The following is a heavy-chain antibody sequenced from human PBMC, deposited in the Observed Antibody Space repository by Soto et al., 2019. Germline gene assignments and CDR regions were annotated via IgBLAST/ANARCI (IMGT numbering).Heavy chain of an antibody. CDR1: GYTFTSYA. Sequence: ASVKVSCKASGYTFTSYAMHWVRQAPGQRLEWMGWINAGNGNTKYSQKFQGRVTITRDTSASTAYMELRSLRSDDTAVYYCAREVRSYGSYLDSDYYYYGMDVWGQGTTVTVSS. D-gene: IGHD5-18*01. CDR2: INAGNGNT. J-gene: IGHJ6*02. CDR3: AREVRSYGSYLDSDYYYYGMDV. V-gene: IGHV1-3*01.